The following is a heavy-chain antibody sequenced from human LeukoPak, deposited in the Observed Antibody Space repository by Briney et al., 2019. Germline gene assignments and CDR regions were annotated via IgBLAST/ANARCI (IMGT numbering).Heavy chain of an antibody. CDR2: INPSGGST. Sequence: ASVKVSCKASGYTFTGYYMHWVRQAPGQGLEWMGIINPSGGSTSYAQKFQGRVTMTRDTSTSTVYMELSSLRSEDTAVYYCAREIRVAVAGTYPRYYGMDVWGQGTTVTVSS. CDR1: GYTFTGYY. CDR3: AREIRVAVAGTYPRYYGMDV. J-gene: IGHJ6*02. V-gene: IGHV1-46*01. D-gene: IGHD6-19*01.